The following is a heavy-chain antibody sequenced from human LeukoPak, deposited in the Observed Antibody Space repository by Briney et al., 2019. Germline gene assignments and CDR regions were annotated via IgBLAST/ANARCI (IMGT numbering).Heavy chain of an antibody. V-gene: IGHV3-21*01. CDR1: GFTFSSYS. J-gene: IGHJ4*02. CDR3: ARDEGIAVALDY. Sequence: KSGGSLRLSCAASGFTFSSYSMNWVRQAPGKGLEWVSSISSSSSYIYYADSVEGRFTISRDNAKNSLYLQMNSLRAEDTAVYYCARDEGIAVALDYWGQGTLVTVSS. D-gene: IGHD6-19*01. CDR2: ISSSSSYI.